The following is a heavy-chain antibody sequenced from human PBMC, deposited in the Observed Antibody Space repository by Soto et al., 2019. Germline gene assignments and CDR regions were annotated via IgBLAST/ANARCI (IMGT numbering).Heavy chain of an antibody. D-gene: IGHD2-15*01. V-gene: IGHV1-69*02. CDR3: ASGGDCSGGSCWYYFDY. Sequence: QVQLVQSGAEVKKPGSSVKVSCKASGGTFSSYTISWVRQAPGQGLEWMGRIIPILGIANYAQKFQGRVTIPADKSTSTAYMELSSLRSDDTAVYYCASGGDCSGGSCWYYFDYWGQGTLVTVSS. CDR2: IIPILGIA. CDR1: GGTFSSYT. J-gene: IGHJ4*02.